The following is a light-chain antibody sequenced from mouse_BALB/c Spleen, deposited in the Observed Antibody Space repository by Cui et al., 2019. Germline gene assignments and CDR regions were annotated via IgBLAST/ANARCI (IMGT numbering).Light chain of an antibody. V-gene: IGKV4-68*01. CDR2: LTS. Sequence: QIVLTKYPALMSASPGEKVTMTCSASSSVSYMYWYQQKPRSSPKPWIYLTSNLASGVPARFSGSGSGTSYSLTISSMEAEDAATYYCQQWSSNPVTFGSGTKLEIK. J-gene: IGKJ4*01. CDR1: SSVSY. CDR3: QQWSSNPVT.